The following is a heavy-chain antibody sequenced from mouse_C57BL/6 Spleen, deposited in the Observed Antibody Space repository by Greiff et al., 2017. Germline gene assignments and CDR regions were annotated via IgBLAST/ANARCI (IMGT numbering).Heavy chain of an antibody. D-gene: IGHD1-1*01. Sequence: VQLQQSGAELVKPGASVKISCKASGYAFSSYWMNWVKQRPGKGLEWIGQIYPGDGDTNYNGKFKGKATLTADKSSSTAYMQLSSLTSEDSAVYFCARSGDGSSLYYFDYWGQGTTLTVSS. CDR2: IYPGDGDT. CDR3: ARSGDGSSLYYFDY. V-gene: IGHV1-80*01. CDR1: GYAFSSYW. J-gene: IGHJ2*01.